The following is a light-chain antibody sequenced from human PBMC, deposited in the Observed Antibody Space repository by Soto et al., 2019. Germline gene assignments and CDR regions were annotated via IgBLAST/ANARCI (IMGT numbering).Light chain of an antibody. CDR3: CSYAGSRFWV. J-gene: IGLJ3*02. V-gene: IGLV2-23*01. CDR2: EGT. CDR1: SSDVGSFDL. Sequence: QSVLTQPASVSGSPGQSITISCSGTSSDVGSFDLVSWYQQHPDKAPKLLIYEGTKRPSGVSDRFSGSKSGNTASLTISGLQAEDEADYHCCSYAGSRFWVFGGGTKLTVL.